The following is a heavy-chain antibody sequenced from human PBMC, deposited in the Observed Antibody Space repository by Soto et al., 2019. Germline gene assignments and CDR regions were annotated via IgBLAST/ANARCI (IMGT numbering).Heavy chain of an antibody. CDR2: IYYSGST. D-gene: IGHD5-18*01. J-gene: IGHJ4*02. CDR3: ARHPARGYSYGGEYYFDY. CDR1: GGSISSSSYY. Sequence: PSETLSLTCTVSGGSISSSSYYWGWIRQPPGKGLEWIGSIYYSGSTYYNPSLKSRVTISVDTSKNQFSLRLSSVTAADTAVYYCARHPARGYSYGGEYYFDYWGQGTLVTVS. V-gene: IGHV4-39*01.